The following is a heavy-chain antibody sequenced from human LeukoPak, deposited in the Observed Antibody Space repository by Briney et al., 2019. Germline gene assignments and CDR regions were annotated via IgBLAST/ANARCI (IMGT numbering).Heavy chain of an antibody. Sequence: PSETLSLTCTVSGGSISSGDYYWSWIRQPPGKGLEWIGYIYYSGSTYYNPSLKSRVTISVDTSKNQFSLKLSSVTAADTAVYYCASVVVDRRAFDIWGQGTMVTASS. J-gene: IGHJ3*02. D-gene: IGHD2-2*01. V-gene: IGHV4-30-4*01. CDR2: IYYSGST. CDR1: GGSISSGDYY. CDR3: ASVVVDRRAFDI.